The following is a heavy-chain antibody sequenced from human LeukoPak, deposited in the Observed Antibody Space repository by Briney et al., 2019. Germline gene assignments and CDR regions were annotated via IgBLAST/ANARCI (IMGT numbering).Heavy chain of an antibody. J-gene: IGHJ4*02. V-gene: IGHV1-2*02. D-gene: IGHD4-17*01. CDR1: GYTLTGYY. Sequence: ASVKVSCKASGYTLTGYYMHWVRQAPGQGLEWMGWINPSSGGTHYAQKFQGRVTMTRDTSLSTAYMELTWLRSDDTAVYYCAREKGGREYQSTVHLDYWGQGTLVTVSS. CDR3: AREKGGREYQSTVHLDY. CDR2: INPSSGGT.